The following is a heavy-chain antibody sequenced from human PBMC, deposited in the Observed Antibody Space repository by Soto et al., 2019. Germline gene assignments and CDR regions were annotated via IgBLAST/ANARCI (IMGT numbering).Heavy chain of an antibody. Sequence: PGGSLRLSCAASGFTFSSYGMHWVRQAPGKGLEWVALIWCDGSKKYYADSVKGRFTISRDDSKNTLYLQMDSLRAEGTAVYYCARGSEGNAFDIWGQGTLVTVSS. J-gene: IGHJ3*02. CDR1: GFTFSSYG. D-gene: IGHD3-10*01. CDR2: IWCDGSKK. V-gene: IGHV3-33*01. CDR3: ARGSEGNAFDI.